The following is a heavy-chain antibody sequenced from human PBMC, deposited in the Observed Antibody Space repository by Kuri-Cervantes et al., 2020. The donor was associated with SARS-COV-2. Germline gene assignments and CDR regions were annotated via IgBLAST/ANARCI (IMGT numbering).Heavy chain of an antibody. CDR1: GDSMDSVYYY. Sequence: SETLSLTCIVSGDSMDSVYYYWSWIRQPPGKGLEWIGYTLYSGSPYYNPSLKSRLSISVDTSKNQFFLRLSSVTAADTAVYYCARPMNLVTAYEAFNIWGQGTMVTVSS. CDR3: ARPMNLVTAYEAFNI. D-gene: IGHD2-21*02. J-gene: IGHJ3*02. CDR2: TLYSGSP. V-gene: IGHV4-30-4*01.